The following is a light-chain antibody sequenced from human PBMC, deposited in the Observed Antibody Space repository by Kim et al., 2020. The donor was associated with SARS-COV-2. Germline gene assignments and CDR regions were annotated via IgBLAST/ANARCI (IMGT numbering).Light chain of an antibody. J-gene: IGKJ2*01. Sequence: LSPGERATLSCRASQSVSNNYLAWYQQKPGQAPRLLIYGASSRATGIPDRFSGSGSVTDFTLTISRLEPEDFAVYYCQQYGSSPRTFGQGTKLEI. CDR3: QQYGSSPRT. CDR2: GAS. V-gene: IGKV3-20*01. CDR1: QSVSNNY.